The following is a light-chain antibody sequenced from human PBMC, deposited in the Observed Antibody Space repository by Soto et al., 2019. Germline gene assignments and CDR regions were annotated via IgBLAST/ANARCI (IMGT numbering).Light chain of an antibody. CDR2: GVN. Sequence: QSALTQPPSMSGSPGQSITISCTGTSSDVGGYNFVYWYQHHPGKAPKLMIFGVNNRPSGVSNRFSGSKSGNTASLTISGLQAEDEADYICPSYTSSRSDCVFGGGTKLTVL. J-gene: IGLJ3*02. V-gene: IGLV2-14*01. CDR3: PSYTSSRSDCV. CDR1: SSDVGGYNF.